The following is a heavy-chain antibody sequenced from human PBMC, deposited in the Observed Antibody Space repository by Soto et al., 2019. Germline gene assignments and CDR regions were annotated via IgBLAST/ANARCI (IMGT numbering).Heavy chain of an antibody. Sequence: QVHLVQSGAEVKKPGASVRVSCKVSGWTFTSYDMHWVRQAPGQGLEWMGWINPDNGATKSPQKFRGRLSKTRDRSITTVYMQISSLGYDAADVCSCARDPRGGRDYDSGGDYYTGGNEFDPRGQAPVVTVSS. CDR2: INPDNGAT. D-gene: IGHD2-21*01. V-gene: IGHV1-2*02. CDR3: ARDPRGGRDYDSGGDYYTGGNEFDP. CDR1: GWTFTSYD. J-gene: IGHJ5*02.